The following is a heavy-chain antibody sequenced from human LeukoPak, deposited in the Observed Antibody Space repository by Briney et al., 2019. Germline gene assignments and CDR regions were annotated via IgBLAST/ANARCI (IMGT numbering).Heavy chain of an antibody. J-gene: IGHJ3*02. CDR1: GFTFSSYA. CDR2: ISYDGSNK. Sequence: GGSLRLSCAASGFTFSSYAMHWVRQAPGKGLEWVAVISYDGSNKYYADSVKGRFTISRDNSKNMLYLQMNSLRAEDTAVYYCARVRIAADAFDIWGQGTMVTVSS. CDR3: ARVRIAADAFDI. V-gene: IGHV3-30-3*01. D-gene: IGHD3-16*02.